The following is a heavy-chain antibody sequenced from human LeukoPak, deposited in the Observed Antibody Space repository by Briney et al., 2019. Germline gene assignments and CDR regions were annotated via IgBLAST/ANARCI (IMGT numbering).Heavy chain of an antibody. V-gene: IGHV3-21*01. CDR1: GFTFSSYS. CDR3: ARGLSGGIAAAGLEDWFDP. Sequence: GGSLRLSCAAYGFTFSSYSMNWVRQAPGKGLEWVSSISSSSSYIYYADSVKGRFTISRDNAKNSLYLQMNSLRAEDTAVYYCARGLSGGIAAAGLEDWFDPWGQGTLVTVSS. D-gene: IGHD6-13*01. J-gene: IGHJ5*02. CDR2: ISSSSSYI.